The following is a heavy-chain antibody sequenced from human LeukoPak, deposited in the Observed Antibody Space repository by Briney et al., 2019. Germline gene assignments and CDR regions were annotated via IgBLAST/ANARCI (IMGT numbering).Heavy chain of an antibody. V-gene: IGHV3-23*01. CDR1: GLTVSSYG. Sequence: PGESLRLSCGASGLTVSSYGMSWVRQAPGKGLEWVSAISGSGGSTYYADSVKGRFTISRDNSKNTLYLQMNSLRAEDTAVYYCAKWDGLDYWGQGTLVTVSS. D-gene: IGHD5-24*01. CDR2: ISGSGGST. CDR3: AKWDGLDY. J-gene: IGHJ4*02.